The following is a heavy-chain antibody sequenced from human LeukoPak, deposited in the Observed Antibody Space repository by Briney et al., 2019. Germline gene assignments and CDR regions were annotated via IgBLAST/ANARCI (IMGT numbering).Heavy chain of an antibody. CDR3: ARGGTMKDLDY. Sequence: ASVKVSCKASGYTFTSYDINWVRQATGQGLEWMGWMNPNSGNTGYAQKFQGRVTMTRDTSTSTVYMELSSLRSEDTAVYYCARGGTMKDLDYWGQGTLVTVSS. D-gene: IGHD3-22*01. CDR2: MNPNSGNT. CDR1: GYTFTSYD. V-gene: IGHV1-8*01. J-gene: IGHJ4*02.